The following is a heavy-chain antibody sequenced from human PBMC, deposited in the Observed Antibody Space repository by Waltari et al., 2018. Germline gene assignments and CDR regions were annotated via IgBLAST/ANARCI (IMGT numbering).Heavy chain of an antibody. CDR1: GYLFIDPY. Sequence: QVQLVQAGTEVKKPGASVRVSCTASGYLFIDPYLHWVRQGPGQGLEWMGWMNPNSGGTNYAQKFQGRVIMTRDTATSTAYMELSRITSDDTAIYYCARDGGFDFWGQGSLVTVSS. V-gene: IGHV1-2*02. D-gene: IGHD2-15*01. J-gene: IGHJ4*02. CDR3: ARDGGFDF. CDR2: MNPNSGGT.